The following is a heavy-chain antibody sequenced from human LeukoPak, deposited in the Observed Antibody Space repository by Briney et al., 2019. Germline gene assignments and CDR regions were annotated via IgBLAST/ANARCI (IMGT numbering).Heavy chain of an antibody. D-gene: IGHD4-17*01. CDR3: ARELENDYGDFTTFGY. CDR2: IYYRGST. V-gene: IGHV4-30-2*01. CDR1: GGSISSGGYY. Sequence: PSQTLSLTCTVSGGSISSGGYYWSWIRQPPGKGLEWIGYIYYRGSTYYNPSLKSRVTISGDRSKNQFSLKLSSVTAADTAVYYCARELENDYGDFTTFGYWGQGTLVTVSS. J-gene: IGHJ4*02.